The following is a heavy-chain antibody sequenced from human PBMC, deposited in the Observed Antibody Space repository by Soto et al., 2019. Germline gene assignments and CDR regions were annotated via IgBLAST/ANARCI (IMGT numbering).Heavy chain of an antibody. CDR2: IYSGGST. CDR1: GFTVSSDY. D-gene: IGHD3-16*01. J-gene: IGHJ5*02. Sequence: GGSLRLSCAASGFTVSSDYMSWVRQAPGKGLEWVSVIYSGGSTYYADSVKGRFTISRDNSKNTLYLQMNSLRAEDTAVYYCARDLRHLGPEGDWFDPWGQGTLVTVSS. V-gene: IGHV3-66*01. CDR3: ARDLRHLGPEGDWFDP.